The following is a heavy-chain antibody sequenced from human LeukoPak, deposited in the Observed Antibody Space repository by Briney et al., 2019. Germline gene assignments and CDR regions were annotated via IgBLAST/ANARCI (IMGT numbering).Heavy chain of an antibody. J-gene: IGHJ3*02. Sequence: ASVKVSCKASGGTFSSYAISWVRQAPGQGREWMGGIIPIFGTANYAQKFQGRVTITTDESTSTAYMELSSLRSEDTAVYYCARGDYDILTGYLAPGAFDIWGQGTMVPVSS. CDR3: ARGDYDILTGYLAPGAFDI. CDR1: GGTFSSYA. CDR2: IIPIFGTA. D-gene: IGHD3-9*01. V-gene: IGHV1-69*05.